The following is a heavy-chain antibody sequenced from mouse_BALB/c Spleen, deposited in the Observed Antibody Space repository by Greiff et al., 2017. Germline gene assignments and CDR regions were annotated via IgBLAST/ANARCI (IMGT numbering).Heavy chain of an antibody. CDR2: INPSNGGT. V-gene: IGHV1S81*02. J-gene: IGHJ4*01. CDR1: GHTFTSYY. Sequence: VQGVESGAELVKPGASVKLSCKASGHTFTSYYMYWVKQRPGQGLEWIGEINPSNGGTNCNEKFKSKATLTVDKSSSTAYMQLSSLTSEDSAVYYCTRPSQSYYDYDGYAMDYWGQGTSVTVSS. D-gene: IGHD2-4*01. CDR3: TRPSQSYYDYDGYAMDY.